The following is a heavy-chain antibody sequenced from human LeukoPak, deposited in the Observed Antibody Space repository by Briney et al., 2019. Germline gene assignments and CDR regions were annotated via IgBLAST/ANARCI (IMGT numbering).Heavy chain of an antibody. CDR3: ARDPHGGGYDY. D-gene: IGHD3-16*01. J-gene: IGHJ4*02. Sequence: ASVNVSCTASRYTFTVYYMHWVRQAPGQGLEWMGRINPNSGGTNYAQKFQGRVTMTRDTSISTAYMELSRLRSDDTAVYYCARDPHGGGYDYWGQGTLVTVSS. V-gene: IGHV1-2*06. CDR1: RYTFTVYY. CDR2: INPNSGGT.